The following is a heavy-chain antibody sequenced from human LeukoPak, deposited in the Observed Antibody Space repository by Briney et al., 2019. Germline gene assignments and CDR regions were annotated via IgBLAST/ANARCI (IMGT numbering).Heavy chain of an antibody. CDR2: INHSGST. CDR1: GGSFSGYY. Sequence: SETLSLTCAVYGGSFSGYYWSWIRQPPGKGLEWIGEINHSGSTNYNPSLKSRVTISVDTSKNQFSLKLSSVTAADTAVYYCARGRGWIVVVPAAIPAGLEYYFDYWGQGTLVTVSS. D-gene: IGHD2-2*02. J-gene: IGHJ4*02. CDR3: ARGRGWIVVVPAAIPAGLEYYFDY. V-gene: IGHV4-34*01.